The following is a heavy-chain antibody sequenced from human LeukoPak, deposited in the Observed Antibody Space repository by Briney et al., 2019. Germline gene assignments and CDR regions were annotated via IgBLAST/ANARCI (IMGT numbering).Heavy chain of an antibody. D-gene: IGHD1-1*01. CDR1: GYTFTSYG. CDR3: ERVLKQRRFDY. J-gene: IGHJ4*02. CDR2: ISAYNGNT. Sequence: ASVKVSCKASGYTFTSYGISWVRQDPGQGLEWMGWISAYNGNTNYAQKLQARVTITKDTSTSNAYRDRRSLGSDDTAEYSCERVLKQRRFDYWGQGTLVTVSS. V-gene: IGHV1-18*04.